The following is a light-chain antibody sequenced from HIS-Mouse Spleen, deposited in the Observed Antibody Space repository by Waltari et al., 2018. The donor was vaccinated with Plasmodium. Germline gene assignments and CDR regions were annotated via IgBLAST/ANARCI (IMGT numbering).Light chain of an antibody. Sequence: SYELTQPPSVSVSPGQTARITCPADALPQQYASWYQQKSGQAPVLVIYEDSKRPSGIPERFSGSSSGTMATLTISGAQVEDEADYYCYSTDSSGNHRVFGGGTKLTVL. V-gene: IGLV3-10*01. CDR1: ALPQQY. J-gene: IGLJ3*02. CDR2: EDS. CDR3: YSTDSSGNHRV.